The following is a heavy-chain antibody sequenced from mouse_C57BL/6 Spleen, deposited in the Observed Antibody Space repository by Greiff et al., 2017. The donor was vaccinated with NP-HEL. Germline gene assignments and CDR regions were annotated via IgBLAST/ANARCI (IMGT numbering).Heavy chain of an antibody. CDR3: ARSLITTVVAPYWYFDV. D-gene: IGHD1-1*01. CDR1: GYTFTSYW. J-gene: IGHJ1*03. V-gene: IGHV1-69*01. Sequence: VQLQQSGAELVMPGASVKLSCKASGYTFTSYWMHWVKQRPGQGLEWIGEIDPSDSYTNYNQKFKGKSTLTVEKSSSTAYMQHSSLTSEDSAVYYCARSLITTVVAPYWYFDVWGTGTTVTVSS. CDR2: IDPSDSYT.